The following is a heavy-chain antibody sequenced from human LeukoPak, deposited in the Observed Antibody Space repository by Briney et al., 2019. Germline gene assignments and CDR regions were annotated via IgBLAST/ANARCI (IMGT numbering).Heavy chain of an antibody. CDR2: IIPIFGTA. J-gene: IGHJ5*02. CDR1: GGTFSSYA. D-gene: IGHD3-10*01. Sequence: GASVKVSCKASGGTFSSYAISWVRQAPGQGLERTGGIIPIFGTANYAQKFQGRVTITTDESTSTAYMELSSLRSEDTAVYYCARDLTHPNLMGMVRGVMSGVWFDPWGQGTLVTVSS. CDR3: ARDLTHPNLMGMVRGVMSGVWFDP. V-gene: IGHV1-69*05.